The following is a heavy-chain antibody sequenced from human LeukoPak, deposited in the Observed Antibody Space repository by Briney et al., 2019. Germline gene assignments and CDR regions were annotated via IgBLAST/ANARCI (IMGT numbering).Heavy chain of an antibody. J-gene: IGHJ4*02. CDR3: AREPPYYDSSGYYSGHFDY. Sequence: SVKVSCTASGGTFSSYAISWVRQAPGQGLEWMGGIIPIFGKANYAQKFQGRVTITADESTSTAYMELSSPRSEDTAVYYCAREPPYYDSSGYYSGHFDYWGQGTLVTVSS. CDR1: GGTFSSYA. D-gene: IGHD3-22*01. CDR2: IIPIFGKA. V-gene: IGHV1-69*13.